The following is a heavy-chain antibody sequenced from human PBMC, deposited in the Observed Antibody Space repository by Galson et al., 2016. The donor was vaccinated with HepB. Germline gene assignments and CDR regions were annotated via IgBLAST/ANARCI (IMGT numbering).Heavy chain of an antibody. CDR1: GFNFADAW. CDR2: IKSKTAVGTT. V-gene: IGHV3-15*01. D-gene: IGHD2-21*01. Sequence: SLRLSCAASGFNFADAWMIWVRQAPGKGLEWVGRIKSKTAVGTTDYAAPVKGRFTISRDDSKNTLYLQMNSLKTEDTAMYYCVTRGGENNWGPGTLVTVSS. J-gene: IGHJ4*02. CDR3: VTRGGENN.